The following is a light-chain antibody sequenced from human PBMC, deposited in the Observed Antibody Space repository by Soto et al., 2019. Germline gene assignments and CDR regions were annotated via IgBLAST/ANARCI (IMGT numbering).Light chain of an antibody. J-gene: IGKJ2*01. CDR1: RSINFY. CDR2: FAS. Sequence: DIQMTQSPSSLSASVGDTVTLTCRASRSINFYLSWFQVKPGRAPNLLIYFASSLQAGVPSRFSGAGSQTDFTLTIAGLQPEDFASYFCLQTDSVPYTFDQGT. CDR3: LQTDSVPYT. V-gene: IGKV1-39*01.